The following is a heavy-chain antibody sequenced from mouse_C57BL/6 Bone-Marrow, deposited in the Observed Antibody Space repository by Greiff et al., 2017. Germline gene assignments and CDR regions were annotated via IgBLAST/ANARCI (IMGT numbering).Heavy chain of an antibody. J-gene: IGHJ2*01. Sequence: VQLQQSGAELVRPGASVKLSCTASGFNIKDYYMHWVKQRPEQGLEWIGRIDPEDGDTEYAPKFQGKATMTADTSSNTAYLQLSSLTSEDTAVYYCTPFYYGSSPVGYWGQGTTLTVSS. CDR3: TPFYYGSSPVGY. CDR2: IDPEDGDT. V-gene: IGHV14-1*01. CDR1: GFNIKDYY. D-gene: IGHD1-1*01.